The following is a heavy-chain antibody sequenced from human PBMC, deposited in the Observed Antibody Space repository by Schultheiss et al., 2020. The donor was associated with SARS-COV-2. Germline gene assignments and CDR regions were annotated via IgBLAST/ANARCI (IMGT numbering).Heavy chain of an antibody. CDR1: GGSFSGYY. V-gene: IGHV4-34*01. Sequence: SETLSLTCAVYGGSFSGYYWSWIRQPPGKGLEWIGEINHSGSTNYNPSLKSRVTISVDTSKNQFSLKLSSVTAADTAVYYCARAITMIVDSNRWDAFDIWGQGTMVTVSS. D-gene: IGHD3-22*01. J-gene: IGHJ3*02. CDR3: ARAITMIVDSNRWDAFDI. CDR2: INHSGST.